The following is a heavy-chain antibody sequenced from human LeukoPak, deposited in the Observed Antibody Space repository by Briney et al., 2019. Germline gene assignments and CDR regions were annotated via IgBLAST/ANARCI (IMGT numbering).Heavy chain of an antibody. D-gene: IGHD6-13*01. Sequence: GGSLRLSCAASGFTFSSYEMNWVRQAPGKGLEWVSSISRSATTIYYADSVKGRFTISRDNAKNSLYLQMNSLRAEDTAVYYCARDGSSSWGPTLRDYWGQGTLVTVSS. V-gene: IGHV3-48*03. J-gene: IGHJ4*02. CDR1: GFTFSSYE. CDR3: ARDGSSSWGPTLRDY. CDR2: ISRSATTI.